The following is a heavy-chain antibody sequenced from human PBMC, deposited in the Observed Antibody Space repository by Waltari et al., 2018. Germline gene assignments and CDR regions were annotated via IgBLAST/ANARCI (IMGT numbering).Heavy chain of an antibody. Sequence: EVQLVESGGGLVKPGGSLRLSCAASGFTFSSYSMSWVRQAPGKGLAWVSSISSSSSYIYYAASVKGRFTISRDNAKNSLYLQMNSLRAEDTAVYYCARGDFWSGSGAFDIWGQGTMVTVSS. V-gene: IGHV3-21*01. J-gene: IGHJ3*02. CDR3: ARGDFWSGSGAFDI. D-gene: IGHD3-3*01. CDR2: ISSSSSYI. CDR1: GFTFSSYS.